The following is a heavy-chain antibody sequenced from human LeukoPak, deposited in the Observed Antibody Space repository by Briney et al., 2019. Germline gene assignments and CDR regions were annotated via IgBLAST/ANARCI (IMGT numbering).Heavy chain of an antibody. CDR2: ITGSGGTK. D-gene: IGHD2-15*01. CDR3: AKGRGYCSAGSCYSGFDY. CDR1: GFTFSGYA. J-gene: IGHJ4*02. V-gene: IGHV3-23*01. Sequence: GGSLRLSCAASGFTFSGYAMSWVRQAPGKGLEGVSTITGSGGTKYYGDSVKGRFTISRDNSKNTLYLQMNSLRVEDTAVYYCAKGRGYCSAGSCYSGFDYWGQGTLVTVSS.